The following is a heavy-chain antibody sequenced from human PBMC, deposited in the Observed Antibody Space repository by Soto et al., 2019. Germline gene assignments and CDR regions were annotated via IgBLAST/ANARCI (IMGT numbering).Heavy chain of an antibody. CDR2: ISYDGGSK. V-gene: IGHV3-30-3*01. D-gene: IGHD3-3*01. CDR1: GFTFSNYV. J-gene: IGHJ4*02. CDR3: VRDGPHITIYGYGHY. Sequence: QVQLVESGGGVVQPGRSLRLSCAASGFTFSNYVMHWVRQAPGKGLEWVAVISYDGGSKNSADSVKGRFTISRDNSKNTLYLQINNLSIEDTAVYYCVRDGPHITIYGYGHYWGQGTLVTVSS.